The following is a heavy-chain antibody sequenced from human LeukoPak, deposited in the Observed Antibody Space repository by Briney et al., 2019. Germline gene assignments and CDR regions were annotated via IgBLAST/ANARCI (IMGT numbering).Heavy chain of an antibody. V-gene: IGHV3-9*03. CDR1: GFTFDDYA. CDR3: AKDEFVASDFTGAFDI. Sequence: PGRSLRLSCAASGFTFDDYAMHWGRQAPGKGLEWVSGISWNSGSIGYADSVKGRFTISRDNAKNSLYLQMNSLRAEDMALYYCAKDEFVASDFTGAFDIWGQGTMVTVSS. D-gene: IGHD2-8*02. CDR2: ISWNSGSI. J-gene: IGHJ3*02.